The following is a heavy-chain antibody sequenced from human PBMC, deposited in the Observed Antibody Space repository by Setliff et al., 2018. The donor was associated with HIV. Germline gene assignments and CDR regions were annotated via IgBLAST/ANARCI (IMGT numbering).Heavy chain of an antibody. V-gene: IGHV3-21*01. CDR1: GFTFSSYA. J-gene: IGHJ4*02. CDR2: ISSSSTYI. D-gene: IGHD3-22*01. Sequence: NPGGSLRLSCATSGFTFSSYAMSWVRQAPGKGLEWVSSISSSSTYIDYADSVKGRFTISRDNAKNSLYLQMNSLRAEDTAVYYCATGYFYDSSGYKHWGQGTLVTVSS. CDR3: ATGYFYDSSGYKH.